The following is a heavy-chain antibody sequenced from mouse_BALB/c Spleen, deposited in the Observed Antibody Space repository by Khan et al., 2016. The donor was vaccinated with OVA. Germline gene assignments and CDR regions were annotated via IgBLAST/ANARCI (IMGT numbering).Heavy chain of an antibody. CDR1: GYTFTNYG. CDR3: ARSASYWFFDV. D-gene: IGHD6-1*01. Sequence: QIQLVQSGPELKKPGETVKISCKASGYTFTNYGMNWVKQAPGQGLKWMGWINTYNGEPTYADDFKGRFAFSLETSANTAYLQINSLKNEDTATDFCARSASYWFFDVWGAGTTVTVSS. V-gene: IGHV9-3-1*01. CDR2: INTYNGEP. J-gene: IGHJ1*01.